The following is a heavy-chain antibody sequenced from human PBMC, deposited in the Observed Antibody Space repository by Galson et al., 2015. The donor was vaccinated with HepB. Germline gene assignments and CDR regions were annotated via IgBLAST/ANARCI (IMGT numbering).Heavy chain of an antibody. D-gene: IGHD6-13*01. Sequence: SLRLSCAASGSTFSSYSMNWVRQAPGKGLEWVSSISSSSSYIYYADSVKGRFTISRDNAKNSLYLQMNSLRAEDTAVYYCASRGYSSSWTDYWGQGTLVTVSS. CDR1: GSTFSSYS. CDR2: ISSSSSYI. J-gene: IGHJ4*02. V-gene: IGHV3-21*01. CDR3: ASRGYSSSWTDY.